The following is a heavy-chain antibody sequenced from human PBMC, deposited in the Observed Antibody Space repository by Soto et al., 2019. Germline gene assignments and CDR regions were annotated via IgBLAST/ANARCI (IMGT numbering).Heavy chain of an antibody. CDR2: INHSGST. J-gene: IGHJ6*03. CDR3: ASSTSYYYYYMDV. V-gene: IGHV4-34*01. CDR1: GGSFSGYY. D-gene: IGHD2-2*01. Sequence: SETLSLTCAVYGGSFSGYYWSWIRQPPGKGLEWIGEINHSGSTNYNPSLKSRVTISVDTSKNQFSLKLSSVTAADTAVYYCASSTSYYYYYMDVWGKGTTVTVSS.